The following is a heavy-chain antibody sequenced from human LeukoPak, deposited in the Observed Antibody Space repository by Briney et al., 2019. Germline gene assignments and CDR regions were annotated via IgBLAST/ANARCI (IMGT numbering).Heavy chain of an antibody. V-gene: IGHV3-23*01. CDR2: ISGGSDST. Sequence: QPGGSLRLSCAASGFTFNMYTMNWVRQAPGEGLEWVSVISGGSDSTYYADSVKGRFIISRDNSKNTLFLQMNSLSVEDTAVYFCVKAKYQLIVDTFDVWGQGKMVIVSS. J-gene: IGHJ3*01. D-gene: IGHD2-2*01. CDR1: GFTFNMYT. CDR3: VKAKYQLIVDTFDV.